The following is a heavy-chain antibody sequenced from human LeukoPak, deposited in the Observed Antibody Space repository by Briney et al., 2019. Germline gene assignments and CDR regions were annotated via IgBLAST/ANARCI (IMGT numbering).Heavy chain of an antibody. Sequence: PSETLSLTCAVYGGSFSGYYWSWIRQPPGKGLEWIGEINHSGSTNYNPSLKSRVTISVDTSKNQFSLKLSSVTAADTAVYYCARDAETAVAGTEGDYWGQGTLVTVSS. CDR3: ARDAETAVAGTEGDY. J-gene: IGHJ4*02. D-gene: IGHD6-19*01. V-gene: IGHV4-34*01. CDR1: GGSFSGYY. CDR2: INHSGST.